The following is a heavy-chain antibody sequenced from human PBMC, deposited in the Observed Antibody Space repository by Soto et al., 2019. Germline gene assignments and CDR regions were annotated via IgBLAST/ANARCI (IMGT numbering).Heavy chain of an antibody. V-gene: IGHV1-69*06. CDR2: IIPIFGTA. J-gene: IGHJ3*02. D-gene: IGHD3-10*01. Sequence: SVKVSCKASGGTFSSYAIRWVRQAPGQGLEWLGGIIPIFGTANDAQKFQGRVTITADKSTSTAYTELSSLRSEDTAVHSCARSRNTFGANAVDIWGQGTMV. CDR1: GGTFSSYA. CDR3: ARSRNTFGANAVDI.